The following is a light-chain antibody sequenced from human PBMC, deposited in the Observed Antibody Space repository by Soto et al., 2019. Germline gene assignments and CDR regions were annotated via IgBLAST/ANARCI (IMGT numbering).Light chain of an antibody. J-gene: IGKJ5*01. CDR2: TAS. CDR3: QQRHSYPIT. V-gene: IGKV1-9*01. CDR1: QGISSY. Sequence: DIQLTQSPSFLSASVGDRFTITCRASQGISSYLAWYQQKPGKAPNLLIHTASTLQTGVPSRFSGNGSGTEFTLTISSLQPEDFATYYCQQRHSYPITFGQGTRLEIK.